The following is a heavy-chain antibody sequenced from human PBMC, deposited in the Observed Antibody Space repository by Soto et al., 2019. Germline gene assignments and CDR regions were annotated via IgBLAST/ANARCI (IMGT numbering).Heavy chain of an antibody. V-gene: IGHV3-7*04. Sequence: EVQLVESGGGLVQPGGSLRLSCAASGFTFSTYWMNWVRQAPGRGLEWVANIKQDGSEKYYVDSVKGRFTISRDNAKRSLYLQMNSLRAEDTAVYYCAGGSGWWERDWGQGTVVTVSS. J-gene: IGHJ4*02. CDR2: IKQDGSEK. CDR3: AGGSGWWERD. CDR1: GFTFSTYW. D-gene: IGHD6-19*01.